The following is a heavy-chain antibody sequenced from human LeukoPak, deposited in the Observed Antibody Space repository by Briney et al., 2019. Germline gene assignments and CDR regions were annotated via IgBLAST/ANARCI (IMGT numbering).Heavy chain of an antibody. D-gene: IGHD6-6*01. Sequence: MPSETLSLTYAVSGCSISSSNWWSWVRQPPGKGLEWIGEIYRSGSTNYNPSLKSRVTISVDKSKNQFSLKLSSVTAADTAVYYCARHHRVAARNPYCAFDIWGQGTMVTVSS. CDR1: GCSISSSNW. V-gene: IGHV4-4*02. CDR3: ARHHRVAARNPYCAFDI. CDR2: IYRSGST. J-gene: IGHJ3*02.